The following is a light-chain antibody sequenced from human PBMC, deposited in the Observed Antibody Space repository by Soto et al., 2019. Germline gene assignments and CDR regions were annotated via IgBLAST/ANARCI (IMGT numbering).Light chain of an antibody. J-gene: IGKJ3*01. CDR2: GAS. CDR1: QSVRNN. Sequence: EIVMSQSLATLSVSPGERATLSCRASQSVRNNLAWYQQRPGQAPRLLMYGASTRPSGIPARFTGGGSGTDFTLTITSLQSEDFAVYYCQQYDSFPFTFGPGTKVDIK. CDR3: QQYDSFPFT. V-gene: IGKV3-15*01.